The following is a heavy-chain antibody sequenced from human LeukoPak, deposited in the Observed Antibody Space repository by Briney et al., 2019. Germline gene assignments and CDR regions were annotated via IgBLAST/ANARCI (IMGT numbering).Heavy chain of an antibody. J-gene: IGHJ4*02. CDR1: GGSFSGYY. CDR3: VGDLLIRGGSWSVPSLDS. V-gene: IGHV4-34*01. D-gene: IGHD1-14*01. CDR2: INHSGST. Sequence: SETLSLTCAVYGGSFSGYYWSWIRQPPGKGLEWIGEINHSGSTNYNPSLKSRVTISVDTSRNQFSLKLSSVTAADTAVYYCVGDLLIRGGSWSVPSLDSWGQGILVTVAS.